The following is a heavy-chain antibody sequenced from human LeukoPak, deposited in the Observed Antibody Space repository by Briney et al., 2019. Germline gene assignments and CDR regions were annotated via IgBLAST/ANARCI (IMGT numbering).Heavy chain of an antibody. J-gene: IGHJ4*02. V-gene: IGHV3-23*01. CDR1: GFTFSSYA. D-gene: IGHD3-16*02. CDR2: ISGSGGST. CDR3: ASGGYTPPRLEY. Sequence: GGSLRLSCAASGFTFSSYAMSWVRQAPGKGLEWVTGISGSGGSTYYADSVKGRFTISRDNSKNTLYVQLNSLRGEDTAVYYCASGGYTPPRLEYWGQGTLVTVSS.